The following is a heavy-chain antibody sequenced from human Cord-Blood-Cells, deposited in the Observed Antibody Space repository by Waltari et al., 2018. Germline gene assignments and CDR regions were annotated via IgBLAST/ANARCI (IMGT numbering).Heavy chain of an antibody. CDR1: GGSISSSSYY. V-gene: IGHV4-39*07. Sequence: QLQLQESGPGLVKPSETLSLTCTVSGGSISSSSYYWGWIRQPPGKGREWIGSIYYSGGTYYNPSLKSRVTISVDTSKNQFSLKLSSVTAADTAVYYCASHEHYYGSGSYYNYFDYWGQGTLVTVSS. CDR3: ASHEHYYGSGSYYNYFDY. J-gene: IGHJ4*02. D-gene: IGHD3-10*01. CDR2: IYYSGGT.